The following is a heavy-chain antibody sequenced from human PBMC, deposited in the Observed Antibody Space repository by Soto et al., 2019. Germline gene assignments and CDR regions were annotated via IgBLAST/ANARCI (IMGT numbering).Heavy chain of an antibody. Sequence: QLQLQESGPGLVKPSETLSLTCTVSGGSISSSSYYWGWIRQPPGKGLEWIGSIYYSGSTYYNPSLKSRVTISVDTSKNQFSLKLSSVTAADTAVYYCARHAGVLRYFDWLPMGFDYWGQGTLVTVSS. J-gene: IGHJ4*02. V-gene: IGHV4-39*01. CDR1: GGSISSSSYY. D-gene: IGHD3-9*01. CDR3: ARHAGVLRYFDWLPMGFDY. CDR2: IYYSGST.